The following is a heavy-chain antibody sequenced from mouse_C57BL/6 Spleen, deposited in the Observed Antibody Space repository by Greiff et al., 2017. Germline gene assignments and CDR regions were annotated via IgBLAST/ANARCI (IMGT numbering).Heavy chain of an antibody. CDR2: INPYNGGT. J-gene: IGHJ4*01. CDR1: GYTFTDYY. Sequence: VQLQQSGAELVRPGASVKLSCKASGYTFTDYYMNWVKQSHGKSLEWIGVINPYNGGTSYNQKFKGKATLTVDKSSSTAYMELNSLTSEDSAVYYCARNHYGSSPYAMDYWGQGTSVTVSS. V-gene: IGHV1-19*01. D-gene: IGHD1-1*01. CDR3: ARNHYGSSPYAMDY.